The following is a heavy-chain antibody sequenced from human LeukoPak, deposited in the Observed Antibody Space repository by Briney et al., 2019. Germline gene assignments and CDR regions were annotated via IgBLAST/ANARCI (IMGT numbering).Heavy chain of an antibody. V-gene: IGHV4-39*07. J-gene: IGHJ4*02. CDR3: ARDHDNYFDY. CDR1: GGSISSSSYY. CDR2: IYYTGST. Sequence: PSKTLSLTCTVSGGSISSSSYYWGWIRQPPGKGLEWIGNIYYTGSTHYNPSLKSRVTISVDTSKNQFSLKLSSVTAADTAVYYCARDHDNYFDYWGQGTLVTVSS.